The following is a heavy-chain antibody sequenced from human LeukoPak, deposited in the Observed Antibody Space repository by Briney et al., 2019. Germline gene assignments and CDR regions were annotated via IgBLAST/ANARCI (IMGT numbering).Heavy chain of an antibody. V-gene: IGHV5-51*01. Sequence: ESLNTPCQCPGYSFTSYWIGGLGPLPGKGRAGMGIIYPGDSDTRYRPSCQGPATLSAGQSISPAYLQCRILQLSDTAMYYCARRESRYCTNGVCPGNWFDPWGQGTLVTVSS. J-gene: IGHJ5*02. CDR1: GYSFTSYW. CDR3: ARRESRYCTNGVCPGNWFDP. CDR2: IYPGDSDT. D-gene: IGHD2-8*01.